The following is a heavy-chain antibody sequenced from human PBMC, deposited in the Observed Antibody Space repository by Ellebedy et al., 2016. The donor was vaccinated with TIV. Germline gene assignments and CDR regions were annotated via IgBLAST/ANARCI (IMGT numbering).Heavy chain of an antibody. CDR3: ARQYARYYHLFDY. CDR1: GGSISSSNYY. CDR2: INHSGST. V-gene: IGHV4-39*01. J-gene: IGHJ4*02. D-gene: IGHD2-2*01. Sequence: SETLSLXXTVSGGSISSSNYYWGWIRQPPGKGLEWIGEINHSGSTNYNPSLKSRVTISVDTSKNQFSLKLSSVTAADTAVYYCARQYARYYHLFDYWGQGTLVTVSS.